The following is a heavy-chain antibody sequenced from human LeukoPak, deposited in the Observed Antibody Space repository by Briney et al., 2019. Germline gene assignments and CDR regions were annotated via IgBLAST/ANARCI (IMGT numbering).Heavy chain of an antibody. CDR1: RYTFTSYD. Sequence: ASVKVSRKPSRYTFTSYDINWVRQATGHPLEWMGRMNPNSGNTGYAQKFQDRVTMTRNSSISTVYMDLSSLRSEDTAVYYCARMARGWDYCDLLDYYMDVWGKGTTVTASS. CDR3: ARMARGWDYCDLLDYYMDV. J-gene: IGHJ6*03. V-gene: IGHV1-8*01. CDR2: MNPNSGNT. D-gene: IGHD4-17*01.